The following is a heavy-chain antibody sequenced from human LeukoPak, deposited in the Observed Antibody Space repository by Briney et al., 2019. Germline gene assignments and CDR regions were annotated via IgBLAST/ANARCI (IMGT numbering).Heavy chain of an antibody. J-gene: IGHJ4*02. D-gene: IGHD3-10*01. Sequence: GGSLRLSCVASGFTFSSYWTHWVRQDPRKGLVWVSRINGDGRNINYADSVRGRFTISRDNAKNSLYLQMNSLRAEDTAVYYCLGYYYGSGGLSYFDYWGQGTLVTVSS. CDR2: INGDGRNI. CDR1: GFTFSSYW. CDR3: LGYYYGSGGLSYFDY. V-gene: IGHV3-74*01.